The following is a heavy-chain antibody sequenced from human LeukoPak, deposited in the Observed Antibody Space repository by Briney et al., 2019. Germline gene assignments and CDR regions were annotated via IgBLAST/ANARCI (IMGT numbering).Heavy chain of an antibody. D-gene: IGHD2-15*01. J-gene: IGHJ3*02. Sequence: PGESLKISCKASGYNFSNFWIGWVRQMPGKGLEWMGIIYPSDSDTRYSPSFQGQVTISADKSISTAYLQWSSLKASDTAMYYCARSATLDIWGQGTMVTVSS. CDR2: IYPSDSDT. V-gene: IGHV5-51*01. CDR3: ARSATLDI. CDR1: GYNFSNFW.